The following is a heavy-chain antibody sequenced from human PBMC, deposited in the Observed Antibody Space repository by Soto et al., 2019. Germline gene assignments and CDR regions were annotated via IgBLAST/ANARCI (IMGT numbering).Heavy chain of an antibody. CDR1: GGSFSGYY. Sequence: PSETLSLTCAVYGGSFSGYYWSWIRQPPGKGLEWIGEINHSGSTNYNPSLKSRVTISVDTSKNQFSLKLSSVTAADTAVYYCARERLRRYDPGNWFDPWGQGTLVTVSS. V-gene: IGHV4-34*01. J-gene: IGHJ5*02. D-gene: IGHD1-1*01. CDR3: ARERLRRYDPGNWFDP. CDR2: INHSGST.